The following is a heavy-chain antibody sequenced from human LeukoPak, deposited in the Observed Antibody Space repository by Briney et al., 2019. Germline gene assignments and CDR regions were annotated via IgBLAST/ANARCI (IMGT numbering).Heavy chain of an antibody. J-gene: IGHJ4*02. CDR1: GGSISNYY. D-gene: IGHD1-7*01. Sequence: SETLSLTCTVSGGSISNYYWSWIRQPPGKGLEWIGYIYYRGSTNYNPSLMSRVTISVDASKTQFSLKLNSVTAADTAVYYCARGSRELYYFDYWGQGTLVTVSS. CDR3: ARGSRELYYFDY. CDR2: IYYRGST. V-gene: IGHV4-59*01.